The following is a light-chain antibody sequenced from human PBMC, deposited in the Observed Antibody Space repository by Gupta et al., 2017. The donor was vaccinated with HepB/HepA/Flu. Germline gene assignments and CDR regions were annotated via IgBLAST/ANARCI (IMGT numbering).Light chain of an antibody. CDR2: DVT. CDR1: SSDVGSYKY. V-gene: IGLV2-14*03. Sequence: QSALTQPASVSGSPGQSITISFTGTSSDVGSYKYVSWYQQHPGKAPRLIIYDVTSRPSGVSLRFSGSKSGNTASLTISGLQAEDEADYYCSSYTTTSTNVIFGGGTKLTVL. J-gene: IGLJ2*01. CDR3: SSYTTTSTNVI.